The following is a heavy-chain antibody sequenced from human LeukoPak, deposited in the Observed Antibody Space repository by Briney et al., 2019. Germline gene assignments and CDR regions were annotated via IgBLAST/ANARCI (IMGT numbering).Heavy chain of an antibody. CDR1: GFSFASFG. CDR2: ISGYNGHT. Sequence: WASVKVSCEAFGFSFASFGFNWVRQAPGQGLEWMGWISGYNGHTRYEQKFHDRVTMTTDSSTSTVYMELRSLRYDDTALYYCARGTWEAAATPHSFDTWGQGALVLVSS. CDR3: ARGTWEAAATPHSFDT. D-gene: IGHD1-26*01. V-gene: IGHV1-18*01. J-gene: IGHJ4*02.